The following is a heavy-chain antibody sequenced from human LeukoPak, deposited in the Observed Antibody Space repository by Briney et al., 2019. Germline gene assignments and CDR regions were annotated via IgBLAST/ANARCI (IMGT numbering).Heavy chain of an antibody. J-gene: IGHJ4*02. CDR1: GFTFSSYW. V-gene: IGHV3-7*03. D-gene: IGHD6-13*01. Sequence: PGGSLRLSWAASGFTFSSYWMSWVRQAPGKGLEWVANIKQDGSEKYHVDSVKGRLTISRDNAKNSLYLQMNSLRAEDTALYYSVRVSTAAADSNDYWGQGTLVTVSS. CDR2: IKQDGSEK. CDR3: VRVSTAAADSNDY.